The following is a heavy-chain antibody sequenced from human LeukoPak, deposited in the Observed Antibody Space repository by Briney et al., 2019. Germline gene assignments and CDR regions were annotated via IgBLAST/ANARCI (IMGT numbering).Heavy chain of an antibody. CDR3: ARGGSYVGCSRA. Sequence: ASVKVSCKASGYTFTSYGISWVRQAPGQGLEWMGWINPNSGGTNYAQKFQGRVTMTRDTSISTAYMELSRLRSDDTAVYYCARGGSYVGCSRAWGQGTLVTVSS. CDR2: INPNSGGT. J-gene: IGHJ5*02. D-gene: IGHD1-26*01. V-gene: IGHV1-2*02. CDR1: GYTFTSYG.